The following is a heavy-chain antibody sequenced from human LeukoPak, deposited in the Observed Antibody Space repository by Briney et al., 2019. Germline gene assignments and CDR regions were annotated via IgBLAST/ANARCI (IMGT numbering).Heavy chain of an antibody. CDR1: GYTFTGYY. J-gene: IGHJ5*02. CDR2: INPNSGGT. D-gene: IGHD3-10*01. CDR3: AIAFWAGENWFDP. V-gene: IGHV1-2*02. Sequence: ASVKVSCKASGYTFTGYYMHWVRQAPGQGLEWMGWINPNSGGTNYAQKFQGRVTMTRDTSISTAYMELSRLRSDDTAVYCCAIAFWAGENWFDPWGQGTLVTVSS.